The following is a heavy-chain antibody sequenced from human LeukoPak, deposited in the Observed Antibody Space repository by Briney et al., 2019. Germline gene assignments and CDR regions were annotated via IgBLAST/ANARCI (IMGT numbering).Heavy chain of an antibody. V-gene: IGHV1-69*05. CDR2: IIPIFGTA. CDR3: ASQPQYSGSPFDY. D-gene: IGHD6-13*01. CDR1: GYTFTSYG. Sequence: SVKVSCKASGYTFTSYGISWVRQAPGQGLEWMGGIIPIFGTANYAQKFQGRVTITTDESTSTAYMELSSLRSEDTAVYYCASQPQYSGSPFDYWGQGTLVTVSS. J-gene: IGHJ4*02.